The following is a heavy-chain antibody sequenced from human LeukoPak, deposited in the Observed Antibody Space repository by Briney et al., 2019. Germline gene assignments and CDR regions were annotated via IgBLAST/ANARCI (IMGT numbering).Heavy chain of an antibody. Sequence: SVTVSCKASGGTFSSYAISWVRQAPGQGLEWMGGIIPIFGTANYAQKFQGRVTITADESTSTAYMELSSLRSEDTAVYYCARIVTHDYGDLGSGGQGTLVTVS. V-gene: IGHV1-69*01. J-gene: IGHJ4*02. D-gene: IGHD4-17*01. CDR3: ARIVTHDYGDLGS. CDR2: IIPIFGTA. CDR1: GGTFSSYA.